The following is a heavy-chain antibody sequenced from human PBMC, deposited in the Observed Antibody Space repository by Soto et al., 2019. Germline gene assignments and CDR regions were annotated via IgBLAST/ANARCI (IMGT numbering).Heavy chain of an antibody. CDR3: ARRSSGWYFDY. CDR1: GFTFSSYA. CDR2: ISGSGDST. V-gene: IGHV3-23*01. J-gene: IGHJ4*01. Sequence: EVQLLESGGGLVQPGGSLRLSCAASGFTFSSYAMNWVRQAPGKGLEWVSVISGSGDSTYYADSVKGRFTISRDNSENKLYLQMNSLRAEDTAVYYCARRSSGWYFDYWGHGTLVTVSS. D-gene: IGHD6-19*01.